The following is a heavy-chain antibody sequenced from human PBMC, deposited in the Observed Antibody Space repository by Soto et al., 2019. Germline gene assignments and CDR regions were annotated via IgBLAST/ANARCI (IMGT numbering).Heavy chain of an antibody. Sequence: ASVKVSCKASGYTFTNVGISWVRQAPGQGLEWMGWISAYNGNTNYAQKFQGRVTMTTDTSTSTAYMELRSLRSDDTAVYYCARDYDSSGYPRYYFDYWGQGTLVTVSS. V-gene: IGHV1-18*01. CDR1: GYTFTNVG. CDR3: ARDYDSSGYPRYYFDY. J-gene: IGHJ4*02. CDR2: ISAYNGNT. D-gene: IGHD3-22*01.